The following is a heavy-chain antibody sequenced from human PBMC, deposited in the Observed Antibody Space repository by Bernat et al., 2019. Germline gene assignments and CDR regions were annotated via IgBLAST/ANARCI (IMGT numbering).Heavy chain of an antibody. Sequence: QVQLVESGGGLVKPGGSLRLSCAASGFTFSDYYMSWIRQAPGKGLEWVSYISSSSSYTNYADSVKGRFTISRDNAKNSLYLQMNSLRAEDTAVYYCAREPRPYYYGSEWPYYFDYWGQGTLVTVSS. V-gene: IGHV3-11*06. CDR1: GFTFSDYY. J-gene: IGHJ4*02. CDR2: ISSSSSYT. D-gene: IGHD3-10*01. CDR3: AREPRPYYYGSEWPYYFDY.